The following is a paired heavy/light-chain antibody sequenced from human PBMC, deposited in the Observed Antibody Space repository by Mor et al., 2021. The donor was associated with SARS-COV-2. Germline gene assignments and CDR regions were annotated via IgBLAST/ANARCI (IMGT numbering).Heavy chain of an antibody. D-gene: IGHD6-13*01. Sequence: EVFLEESGGGLIQPGKSLRLSCTASGFSANKNFMNWVRQAPGKGLEWVASLYPGDTTRYANSFKGRFTVSRDTSRNTVYLQMNSLTTEDTAVYFCARESSSSWFFDFWGRGSLVTVSS. CDR2: LYPGDTT. CDR3: ARESSSSWFFDF. CDR1: GFSANKNF. V-gene: IGHV3-53*01. J-gene: IGHJ4*02.
Light chain of an antibody. CDR2: DVL. V-gene: IGLV2-14*03. CDR1: SSDIGAYNF. CDR3: ASYTKSSTRV. J-gene: IGLJ3*02. Sequence: QSALTQPASMSGSPGQSIVISCGGTSSDIGAYNFVSWYQQHPGRAPTLLIFDVLKRPSGVSDRFSGSKSGNTASLTISGLQSEDEATYYCASYTKSSTRVFGGGTKVTVL.